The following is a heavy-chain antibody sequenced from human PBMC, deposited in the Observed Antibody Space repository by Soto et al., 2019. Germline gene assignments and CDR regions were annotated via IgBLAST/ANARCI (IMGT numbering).Heavy chain of an antibody. V-gene: IGHV4-30-4*01. Sequence: SETLSLTCTVSGGSISSGDYYWSWIRQPPGKGLEWIGYIYYSGSTYYNPSLKSRVTISVDTSKNQFSLKLSSVTAADTAVYYCARADITIFGVVPALFDYWGQGTLVTVSS. CDR2: IYYSGST. CDR1: GGSISSGDYY. CDR3: ARADITIFGVVPALFDY. J-gene: IGHJ4*02. D-gene: IGHD3-3*01.